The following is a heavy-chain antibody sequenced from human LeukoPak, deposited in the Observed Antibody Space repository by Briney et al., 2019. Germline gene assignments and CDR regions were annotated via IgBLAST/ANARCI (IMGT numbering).Heavy chain of an antibody. D-gene: IGHD3-9*01. CDR2: INHSGST. J-gene: IGHJ5*02. CDR1: GGSFSGYY. CDR3: ARLTGYSSESWFDP. Sequence: SETLSLTCAVYGGSFSGYYWSWIRQPPGKGLEWIGEINHSGSTNYNPSLKSRVTISVDTSKDQFSLKLSSVTAADTAVYYCARLTGYSSESWFDPWGQGTLVTVSS. V-gene: IGHV4-34*01.